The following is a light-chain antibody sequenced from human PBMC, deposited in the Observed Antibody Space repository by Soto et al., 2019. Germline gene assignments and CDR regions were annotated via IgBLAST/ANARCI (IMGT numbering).Light chain of an antibody. J-gene: IGLJ1*01. CDR2: EVS. CDR3: SSYGSTSTRYV. V-gene: IGLV2-14*01. Sequence: QSALTQPASVSGSPGQSITISCTGTSSDVGGYNYVSWYQQHPGKAPKLMIYEVSNRTSGVSNRFSGSKSGNTASLTISGLQAEDEGDYFCSSYGSTSTRYVFGSGTKVTVL. CDR1: SSDVGGYNY.